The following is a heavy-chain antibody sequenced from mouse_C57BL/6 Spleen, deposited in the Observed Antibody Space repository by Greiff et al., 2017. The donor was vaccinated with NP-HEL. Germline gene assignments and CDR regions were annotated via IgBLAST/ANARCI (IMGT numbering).Heavy chain of an antibody. CDR3: ARGDYDYLFAY. Sequence: VQLKESGPGMVKPSQSLSLTCTVTGYSITSGYDWHWIRHFPGNKLEWMGYISYSGSTNYNPSLKSRISITHDTSKNHFFLKLNSVTTEDTATYYCARGDYDYLFAYWGQGTLVTVSA. J-gene: IGHJ3*01. CDR2: ISYSGST. D-gene: IGHD2-4*01. CDR1: GYSITSGYD. V-gene: IGHV3-1*01.